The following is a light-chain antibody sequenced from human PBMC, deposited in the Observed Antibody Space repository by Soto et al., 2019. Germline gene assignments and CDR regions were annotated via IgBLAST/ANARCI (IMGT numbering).Light chain of an antibody. Sequence: QSVLTQPPSVSGAPGQRVTISCTGSSSNIGAGYDVHWYQQLPGTAPKLLIYGNSNRPSGVPDRFSGSKSGTSASLAITGLQAEDEADYYCQSYDSSLSGSEFGGGTKLTVL. V-gene: IGLV1-40*01. CDR2: GNS. CDR3: QSYDSSLSGSE. CDR1: SSNIGAGYD. J-gene: IGLJ2*01.